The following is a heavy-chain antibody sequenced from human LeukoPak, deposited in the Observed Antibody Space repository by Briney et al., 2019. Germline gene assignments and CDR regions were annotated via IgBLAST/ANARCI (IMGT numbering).Heavy chain of an antibody. V-gene: IGHV3-23*01. CDR3: AKLRYCTGGSCYSGWFDP. CDR2: ISGSGDNT. Sequence: GGSLRLSCVASGFTFSNYAMSWVRQAPGKGLEWVSGISGSGDNTYYADSVKGRFTISRDNSKNTLYLQMNSLRAEDTALYYCAKLRYCTGGSCYSGWFDPWGQGTLVTVSS. J-gene: IGHJ5*02. D-gene: IGHD2-15*01. CDR1: GFTFSNYA.